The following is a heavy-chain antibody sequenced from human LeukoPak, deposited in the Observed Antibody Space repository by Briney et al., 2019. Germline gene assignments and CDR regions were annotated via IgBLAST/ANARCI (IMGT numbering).Heavy chain of an antibody. V-gene: IGHV5-51*01. CDR1: GYSFSNYW. CDR3: AKGRQQLASLTWFDP. CDR2: LYPGDSDP. Sequence: GESLKISCKASGYSFSNYWIAWVRQMPGKGLEWMGILYPGDSDPRYSPSFQGQVTISADKSVNTSYLQWTSLKASDTAIYYCAKGRQQLASLTWFDPWGQGTLVTVSS. J-gene: IGHJ5*02. D-gene: IGHD6-13*01.